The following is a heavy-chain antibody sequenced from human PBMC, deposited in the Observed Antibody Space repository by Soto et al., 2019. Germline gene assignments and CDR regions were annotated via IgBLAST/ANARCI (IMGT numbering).Heavy chain of an antibody. D-gene: IGHD2-8*01. CDR2: IIPVVGTT. CDR3: ARGLLYATTYFDY. CDR1: GDTFTTNS. J-gene: IGHJ4*02. V-gene: IGHV1-69*06. Sequence: QVQLVQSGAEVKKPGSSVKVSCKASGDTFTTNSLNWVRQAPGQGLEWMGGIIPVVGTTKYAQKYQDRVTITGDKSTNTAYMELRSLRSDDTAVYYCARGLLYATTYFDYWGQGPPVTVSS.